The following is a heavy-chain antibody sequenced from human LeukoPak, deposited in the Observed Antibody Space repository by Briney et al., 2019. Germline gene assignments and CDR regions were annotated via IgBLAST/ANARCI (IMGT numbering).Heavy chain of an antibody. V-gene: IGHV1-46*01. CDR1: GYTFTSYY. Sequence: ASVKVSCKASGYTFTSYYMHWVRQAPGQGLEWMGIINPSGGSTSYAQKFQGRVTMTRDMSTSTVYMELSSLRSEDTAVYYCARQRFGDVHAFDVWGQGTVVSVS. D-gene: IGHD3-10*01. CDR2: INPSGGST. CDR3: ARQRFGDVHAFDV. J-gene: IGHJ3*01.